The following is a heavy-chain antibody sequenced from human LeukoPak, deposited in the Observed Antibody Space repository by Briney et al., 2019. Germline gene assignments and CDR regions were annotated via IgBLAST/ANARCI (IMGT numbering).Heavy chain of an antibody. V-gene: IGHV6-1*01. D-gene: IGHD3-10*01. Sequence: SQTLSLTCAISGDSVSSNSGAWNWIRQSPSRGLEWLGRTYYRSKWYSDYGISVKSRITIKPDTSKNQFSLQLDSVTPEDTAVYYCTGGSKDMGNSWGQGTLVTVSS. J-gene: IGHJ4*02. CDR2: TYYRSKWYS. CDR3: TGGSKDMGNS. CDR1: GDSVSSNSGA.